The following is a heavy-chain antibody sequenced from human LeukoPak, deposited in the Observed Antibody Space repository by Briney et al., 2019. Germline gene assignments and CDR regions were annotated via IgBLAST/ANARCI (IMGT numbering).Heavy chain of an antibody. Sequence: PSETLSLTCTVSGGSISSGGYYWSWIRQHPGKGLEWIGYIYYSGSTYYNPSLKSRVTISVDTSKNQFSLKLSSVTVADTAVYYCAREWRGGNYFDYWGQGTLVTVSS. V-gene: IGHV4-31*03. CDR2: IYYSGST. CDR1: GGSISSGGYY. J-gene: IGHJ4*02. CDR3: AREWRGGNYFDY. D-gene: IGHD3-10*01.